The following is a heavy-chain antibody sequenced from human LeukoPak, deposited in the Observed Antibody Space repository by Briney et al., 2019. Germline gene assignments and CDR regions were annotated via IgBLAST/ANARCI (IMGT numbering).Heavy chain of an antibody. Sequence: SETLSLTCPVSGGSISSYYWSWIRQPPGKGLEWIGYIYYSGSTNYNPSLKSRVTISVDTSKNQFSLKLSSVTAADTAVYYCARGSDSGYDKIENWFDPWGQGTLVTVSS. V-gene: IGHV4-59*01. J-gene: IGHJ5*02. CDR3: ARGSDSGYDKIENWFDP. D-gene: IGHD5-12*01. CDR2: IYYSGST. CDR1: GGSISSYY.